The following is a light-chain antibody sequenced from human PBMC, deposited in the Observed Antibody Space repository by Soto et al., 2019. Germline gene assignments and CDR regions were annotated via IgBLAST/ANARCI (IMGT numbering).Light chain of an antibody. J-gene: IGLJ2*01. CDR1: SSDVGIYNY. CDR2: EVS. CDR3: SSTAGSNKAV. Sequence: QSALTQPPSASGSPGQSVTISCTGISSDVGIYNYVSWHQQHPGKAPKLIIYEVSKRPSGVPDRFSGSKSGNTASLTVSGLQAEDEADYYCSSTAGSNKAVFGGGTKLTVL. V-gene: IGLV2-8*01.